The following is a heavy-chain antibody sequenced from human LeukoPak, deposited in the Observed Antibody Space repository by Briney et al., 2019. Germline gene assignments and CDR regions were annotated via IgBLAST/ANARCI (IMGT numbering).Heavy chain of an antibody. Sequence: SVKVSCKASGFTFTSSAMQWVRQARGQRLEWIGWIVVGSGNTNYAQKFQERVTITRDMSTSTAYMELRSLRSDDTAVYYCARDYVWGSYSHFDYWGQGTLVTVSS. V-gene: IGHV1-58*02. J-gene: IGHJ4*02. CDR2: IVVGSGNT. D-gene: IGHD3-16*01. CDR3: ARDYVWGSYSHFDY. CDR1: GFTFTSSA.